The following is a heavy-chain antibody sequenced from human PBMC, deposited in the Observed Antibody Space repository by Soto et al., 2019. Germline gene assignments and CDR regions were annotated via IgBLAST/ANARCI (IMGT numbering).Heavy chain of an antibody. Sequence: SETLSLTCSVSGDSISNSLFYWAWIRQPPGEGLEWIGSIYHTGNAYYNPSLKSRVTISVDTSKNQFSLKLTSVTAADAALYYCARDFFDSSDYTTNWFAPWGQGTLVTIS. CDR2: IYHTGNA. CDR1: GDSISNSLFY. CDR3: ARDFFDSSDYTTNWFAP. D-gene: IGHD3-22*01. J-gene: IGHJ5*02. V-gene: IGHV4-39*01.